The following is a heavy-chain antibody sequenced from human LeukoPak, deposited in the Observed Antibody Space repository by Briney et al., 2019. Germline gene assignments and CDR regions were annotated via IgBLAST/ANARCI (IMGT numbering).Heavy chain of an antibody. CDR3: ARLSEYDSYGSDDAFDI. V-gene: IGHV4-59*08. D-gene: IGHD5-18*01. J-gene: IGHJ3*02. CDR2: IYYSGST. Sequence: SETLSLTCTVSGGSISGNYWTWIRQPPGKGLEWIGYIYYSGSTHYNPSLKSRVTISVDTSKNQFSLKLSSVTAADTAVYYCARLSEYDSYGSDDAFDIWGQGTMVTVSS. CDR1: GGSISGNY.